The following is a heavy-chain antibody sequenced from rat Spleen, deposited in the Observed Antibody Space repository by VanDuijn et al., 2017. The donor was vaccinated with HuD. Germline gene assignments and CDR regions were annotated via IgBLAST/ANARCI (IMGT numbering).Heavy chain of an antibody. V-gene: IGHV3-1*01. CDR2: ISYSGST. J-gene: IGHJ3*01. D-gene: IGHD1-12*02. CDR1: GYSITSYY. Sequence: EVQLQESGPGLVKPSQSLSLTCSVTGYSITSYYWGWIRKFPGNKMEWMGYISYSGSTSYNPSLKSRISITRDTSKNQFFLQLNSVTTEDTATYYCARYEYDGSYYYPLAYWGQGTLVTVSS. CDR3: ARYEYDGSYYYPLAY.